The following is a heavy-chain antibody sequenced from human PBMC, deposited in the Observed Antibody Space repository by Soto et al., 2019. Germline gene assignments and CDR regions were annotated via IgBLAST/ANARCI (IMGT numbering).Heavy chain of an antibody. CDR2: ISYDGSNK. D-gene: IGHD6-19*01. CDR3: VRDKSPYSSGWHNRHFDY. J-gene: IGHJ4*02. Sequence: QVQLVESGGGVVQPGRSLRLSCAASGFTFSSYAMHWVRQVPGKGLEWVAVISYDGSNKYYADSVKGRFTISRDNSKTLYLQMNSLRAEDTAVYYCVRDKSPYSSGWHNRHFDYWGQGTLVTVSS. CDR1: GFTFSSYA. V-gene: IGHV3-30-3*01.